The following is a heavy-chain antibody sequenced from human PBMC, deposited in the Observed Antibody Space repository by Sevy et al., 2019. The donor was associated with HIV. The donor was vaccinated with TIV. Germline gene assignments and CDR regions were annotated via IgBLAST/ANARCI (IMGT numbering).Heavy chain of an antibody. CDR2: IKQDESEK. CDR3: ARGNSGSFDY. Sequence: GGSLRLSCAASGFSFSTYWMYWVRQAPGKGLEWVANIKQDESEKYYVASVKGRFTISRDNAKNSVYLQMNSLRPEDTAIYYCARGNSGSFDYWGQRTLVTVSS. CDR1: GFSFSTYW. D-gene: IGHD3-22*01. J-gene: IGHJ4*02. V-gene: IGHV3-7*04.